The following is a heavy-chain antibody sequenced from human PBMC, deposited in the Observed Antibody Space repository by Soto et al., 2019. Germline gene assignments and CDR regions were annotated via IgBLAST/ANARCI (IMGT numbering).Heavy chain of an antibody. J-gene: IGHJ4*02. D-gene: IGHD1-26*01. CDR2: ISSSSSYT. CDR1: GCTFSDYY. V-gene: IGHV3-11*05. Sequence: PGGSLRLPCAASGCTFSDYYMSWIRQAPGKGLEWVSYISSSSSYTNYADSVKGRFTISRDNAKNSLYLQMNSLRAEDTAVYYCAREVGAAYYFDYWGQGTLVPVSS. CDR3: AREVGAAYYFDY.